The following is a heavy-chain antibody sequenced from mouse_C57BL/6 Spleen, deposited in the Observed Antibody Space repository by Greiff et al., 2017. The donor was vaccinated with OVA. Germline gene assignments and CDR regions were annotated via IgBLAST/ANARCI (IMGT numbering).Heavy chain of an antibody. CDR3: ARAFWDPYAMDY. D-gene: IGHD4-1*01. V-gene: IGHV3-6*01. CDR1: GYSITSGYY. Sequence: EVQLQQSGPGLVKPSQSLSLTCSVTGYSITSGYYWNWIRQFPGNKLEWMGYISYDGSNKYNPSLKNRISITRDTSKNQFFLKLNSVTTEDTATYYCARAFWDPYAMDYWGQGTSVTVSS. J-gene: IGHJ4*01. CDR2: ISYDGSN.